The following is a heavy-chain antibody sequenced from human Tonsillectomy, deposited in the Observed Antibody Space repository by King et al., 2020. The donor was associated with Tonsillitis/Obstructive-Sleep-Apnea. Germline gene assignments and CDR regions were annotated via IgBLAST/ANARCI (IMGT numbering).Heavy chain of an antibody. J-gene: IGHJ4*02. CDR3: ARPRAITMVQGVIITPFDY. CDR2: IIPIFGTA. V-gene: IGHV1-69*12. D-gene: IGHD3-10*01. Sequence: QLVQSGAEVKKPGSSVKVSCKASGGTFSSYAISWVRQAPGQGLEWMGGIIPIFGTANYAQKFQGRVTITADESTSTAYMELSSLRSEDTAVYYCARPRAITMVQGVIITPFDYWGQGTLVTVSS. CDR1: GGTFSSYA.